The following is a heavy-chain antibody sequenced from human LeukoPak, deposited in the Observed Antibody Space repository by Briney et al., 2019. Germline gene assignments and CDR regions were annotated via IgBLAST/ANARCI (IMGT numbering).Heavy chain of an antibody. CDR1: GFTFSSYA. V-gene: IGHV3-23*01. D-gene: IGHD3-16*01. CDR3: VRDGGTDWYDP. CDR2: ISGNGDDT. Sequence: GGSLRLSCGASGFTFSSYAMSWVRQAPGKGLEWVSSISGNGDDTAYADSVKGRCNISRDTSKNTVYLQMNSLRVEDTAMYYCVRDGGTDWYDPWGQGTLVTVFS. J-gene: IGHJ5*02.